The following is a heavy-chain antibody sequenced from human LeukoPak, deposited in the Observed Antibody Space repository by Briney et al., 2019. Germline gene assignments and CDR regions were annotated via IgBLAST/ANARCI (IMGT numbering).Heavy chain of an antibody. CDR3: ATSRGAGRLGRAFDY. CDR1: GGSFSGYY. D-gene: IGHD6-19*01. Sequence: SETLSLTCAVYGGSFSGYYWSWIRQPPGKGLEWIGEINHSGSTNYNPSLKSRVTISVDTSKNQFSLKLSSVTAADTAVYYCATSRGAGRLGRAFDYWGQGTLVTVTS. CDR2: INHSGST. J-gene: IGHJ4*02. V-gene: IGHV4-34*01.